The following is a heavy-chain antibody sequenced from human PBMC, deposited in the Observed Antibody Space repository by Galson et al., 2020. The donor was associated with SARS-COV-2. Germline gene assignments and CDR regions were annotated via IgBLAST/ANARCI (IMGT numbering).Heavy chain of an antibody. CDR2: IYYSGST. CDR3: ARTGGYSYGIYDYGMDV. CDR1: GGSISSSSYY. J-gene: IGHJ6*02. D-gene: IGHD5-18*01. Sequence: SETLSLTCTVSGGSISSSSYYWGWIRQPPGKGLEWIGRIYYSGSTYYNPSLKSRVTISVDTSKNQFSLKLSSVTAADTAVYYCARTGGYSYGIYDYGMDVWGQGTTVTVSS. V-gene: IGHV4-39*01.